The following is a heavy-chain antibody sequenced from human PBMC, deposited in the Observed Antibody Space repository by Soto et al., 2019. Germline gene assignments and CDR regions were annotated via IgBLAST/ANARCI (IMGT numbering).Heavy chain of an antibody. J-gene: IGHJ6*02. CDR2: INHSGST. V-gene: IGHV4-34*01. Sequence: QVQLQQWGAGLLKPSETLSLTCAVYGGSFSGYYWSWIRQPPGKGLEWIGEINHSGSTNYNPSLKSRVTISVDTSKNQFSLKLSSVTAADTAVYYCARGLPAYYYYGMDVWGQGTPVTVSS. CDR3: ARGLPAYYYYGMDV. CDR1: GGSFSGYY.